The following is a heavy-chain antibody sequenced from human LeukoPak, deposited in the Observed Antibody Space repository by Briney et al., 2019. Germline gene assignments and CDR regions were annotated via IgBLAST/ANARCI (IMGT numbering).Heavy chain of an antibody. Sequence: PSETLSLTCAVYGGSFSGYYWSWIRQPPGKGLEWIGEINHSGSTNYNPSLKSRVTISVDTSKNQFSLKLSSVTAADTAVYYCARVGYCSSTSCYNRRGGFDPWGQGTLVTVSS. J-gene: IGHJ5*02. CDR1: GGSFSGYY. CDR2: INHSGST. CDR3: ARVGYCSSTSCYNRRGGFDP. D-gene: IGHD2-2*02. V-gene: IGHV4-34*01.